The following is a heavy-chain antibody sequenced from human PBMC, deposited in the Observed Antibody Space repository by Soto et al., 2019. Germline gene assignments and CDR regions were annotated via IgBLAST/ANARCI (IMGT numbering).Heavy chain of an antibody. V-gene: IGHV3-30-3*01. CDR3: ARDMVRGVITNFDY. CDR2: ISYDGSNK. D-gene: IGHD3-10*01. J-gene: IGHJ4*02. Sequence: QVQLVESGGGVVQPGRSLRLSCAAPGFTFSSYAMHWVRQAPGKGLEWVAVISYDGSNKYYADSVKGRFTISRDNSKNTLYLQMNSLRAEDTAVYYCARDMVRGVITNFDYWGQGTLVTVSS. CDR1: GFTFSSYA.